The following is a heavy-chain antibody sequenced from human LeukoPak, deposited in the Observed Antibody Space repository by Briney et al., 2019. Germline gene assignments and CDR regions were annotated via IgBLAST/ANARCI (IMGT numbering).Heavy chain of an antibody. V-gene: IGHV3-74*01. D-gene: IGHD5-18*01. J-gene: IGHJ4*02. CDR3: ARDRGYSYGYSDY. CDR2: INKDGSST. CDR1: GFTFSSYW. Sequence: SGGSLRLSCAASGFTFSSYWMHWVRQAPGKGLVWVSCINKDGSSTSYADSVKGRFTISRDNAKNTLYLQMNSLRAEDTAVYYCARDRGYSYGYSDYWGQGTLVAVSS.